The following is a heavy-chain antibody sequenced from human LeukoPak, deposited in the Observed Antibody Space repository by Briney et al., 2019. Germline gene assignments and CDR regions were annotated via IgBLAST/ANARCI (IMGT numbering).Heavy chain of an antibody. J-gene: IGHJ6*02. CDR2: IYYSGST. V-gene: IGHV4-61*01. Sequence: RPSETLSLTCTVSGGSVRSGSYYWSWIRQPPGKGLEWIGYIYYSGSTNYNPSLKSRVTISVDTSKNQFSLKLSSVTAADTAVYYCARDRGVDTAMVIPQKSQYYYYGMDVWGQGTTVTVSS. D-gene: IGHD5-18*01. CDR1: GGSVRSGSYY. CDR3: ARDRGVDTAMVIPQKSQYYYYGMDV.